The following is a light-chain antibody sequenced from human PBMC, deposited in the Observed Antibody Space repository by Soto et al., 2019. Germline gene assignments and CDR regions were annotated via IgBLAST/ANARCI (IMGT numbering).Light chain of an antibody. J-gene: IGKJ5*01. V-gene: IGKV3-15*01. CDR1: QSVSSN. Sequence: EIVMTQSPATLSVSPGERATLSCRASQSVSSNLAWYQQKPGQAPRLLIYGASTRATGIPARFSGSGSGTEFTLTISSLKSEDFAVYYCQQYNNWPPGTITFGQGTRLEIK. CDR3: QQYNNWPPGTIT. CDR2: GAS.